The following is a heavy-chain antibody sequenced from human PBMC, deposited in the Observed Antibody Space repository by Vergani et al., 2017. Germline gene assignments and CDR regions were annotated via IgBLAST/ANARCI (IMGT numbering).Heavy chain of an antibody. CDR3: ARGALWWLRQIDS. J-gene: IGHJ4*02. Sequence: QVQLQESGPGLVKPSETLSLTCTVSGGSISSYYWSWIRQPPGKGLEWIGSIHYSGKTYYNPSLKSRVTLSVDTSKNQFSLKLRSVTGADTAVYYCARGALWWLRQIDSWGQGTLVTVSS. D-gene: IGHD2-21*01. V-gene: IGHV4-59*05. CDR2: IHYSGKT. CDR1: GGSISSYY.